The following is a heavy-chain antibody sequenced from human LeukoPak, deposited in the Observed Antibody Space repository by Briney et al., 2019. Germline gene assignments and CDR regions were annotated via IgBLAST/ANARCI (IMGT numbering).Heavy chain of an antibody. V-gene: IGHV3-7*01. J-gene: IGHJ4*02. CDR1: GFTFSTYW. Sequence: GGSLRLSCTASGFTFSTYWMHWVRQAPGKGLEWVANIKQDGSEKHFVDSVKGRFTISRDNAKNSLFLQMNNLRAEDTAVYYCARWDSSGWYYYWGQGTLVTVSS. CDR2: IKQDGSEK. D-gene: IGHD6-19*01. CDR3: ARWDSSGWYYY.